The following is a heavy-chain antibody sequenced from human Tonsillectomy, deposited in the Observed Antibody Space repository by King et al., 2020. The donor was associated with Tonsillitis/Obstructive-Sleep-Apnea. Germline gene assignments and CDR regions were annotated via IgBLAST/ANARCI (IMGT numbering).Heavy chain of an antibody. V-gene: IGHV5-10-1*01. CDR3: ARRYGSSVDY. CDR2: IDPSDSYT. CDR1: GYSFNTYW. Sequence: VQLVESGAEVKKPGESLRISCKGSGYSFNTYWISWVRQMPGKGLEWMGRIDPSDSYTNYSPSFQGHVTISTDKSISTAYLQWSSLKASDTAMYYCARRYGSSVDYWGQGTLVTVSS. J-gene: IGHJ4*02. D-gene: IGHD6-6*01.